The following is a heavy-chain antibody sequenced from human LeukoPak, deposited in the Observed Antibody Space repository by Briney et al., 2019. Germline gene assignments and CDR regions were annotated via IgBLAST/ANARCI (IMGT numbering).Heavy chain of an antibody. CDR1: GGSISSGSYY. CDR2: IYTSGST. D-gene: IGHD6-19*01. V-gene: IGHV4-61*02. CDR3: ATGIAVAGTFDY. J-gene: IGHJ4*02. Sequence: PSETLSLTCTVSGGSISSGSYYWGWIRQPAGKGLEWIVRIYTSGSTNYNPSLNSRVTISVDTSKNQFSLKLSSVTAADTAVYYCATGIAVAGTFDYWGQGTLVTVSA.